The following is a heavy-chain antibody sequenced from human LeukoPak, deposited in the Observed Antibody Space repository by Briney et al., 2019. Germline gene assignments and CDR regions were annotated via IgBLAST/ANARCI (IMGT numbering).Heavy chain of an antibody. J-gene: IGHJ6*03. Sequence: GRSLRLSCAASGFTFSSYGMSWVRQAPGKGLEWVSAISGSGGSTYYADSVKGRFTISRDNSKNTLYLQMNSLRAEDTAVYFCARPTWTNYMDVWGKGTAVTISS. CDR2: ISGSGGST. D-gene: IGHD3/OR15-3a*01. CDR1: GFTFSSYG. V-gene: IGHV3-23*01. CDR3: ARPTWTNYMDV.